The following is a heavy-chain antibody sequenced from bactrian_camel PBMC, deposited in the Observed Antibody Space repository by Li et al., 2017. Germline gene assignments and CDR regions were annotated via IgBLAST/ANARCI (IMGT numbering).Heavy chain of an antibody. CDR2: IATGDDST. CDR3: VTGSVYSGFGY. D-gene: IGHD2*01. J-gene: IGHJ6*01. CDR1: GSTSMYWW. Sequence: VQPGGSLRLSCSAGGSTSMYWWMGWVRQTPGKGLEWVSSIATGDDSTYIADPVKGRFAISRDNTKNILYLQMSGLKSEDTALYYCVTGSVYSGFGYWGQGTQVTVS. V-gene: IGHV3S1*01.